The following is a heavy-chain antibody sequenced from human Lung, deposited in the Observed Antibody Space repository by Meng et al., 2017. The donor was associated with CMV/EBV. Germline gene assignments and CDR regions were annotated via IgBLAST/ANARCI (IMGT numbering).Heavy chain of an antibody. Sequence: GPXLVXPTQTLTLTCAFSGFSLSTSGVGVGWIRQPPGKALEWLALIYWDDDKRYSPSLRSRLTITKDTSKNQVVLTMTNMDPVDTATYYCAHRPHYYASGGPGWFDPWGQGTXVNVYS. J-gene: IGHJ5*02. CDR3: AHRPHYYASGGPGWFDP. V-gene: IGHV2-5*02. CDR2: IYWDDDK. D-gene: IGHD3-10*01. CDR1: GFSLSTSGVG.